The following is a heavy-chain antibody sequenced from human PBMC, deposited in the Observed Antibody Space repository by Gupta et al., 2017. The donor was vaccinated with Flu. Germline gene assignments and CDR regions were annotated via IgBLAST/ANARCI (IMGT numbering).Heavy chain of an antibody. J-gene: IGHJ4*02. Sequence: SGFNFNTYAMGWVRQAPGKGLEWVSSISGGAITTYFAESVKGRFTISRDNSKNTLNQQMNSLTAEDTAIYYCTKSLSVAARDGTDYWGQGTLVTVSS. V-gene: IGHV3-23*01. CDR2: ISGGAITT. CDR3: TKSLSVAARDGTDY. CDR1: GFNFNTYA. D-gene: IGHD6-19*01.